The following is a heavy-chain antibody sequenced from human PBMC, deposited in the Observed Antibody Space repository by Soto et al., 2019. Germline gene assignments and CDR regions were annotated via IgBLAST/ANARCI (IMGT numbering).Heavy chain of an antibody. J-gene: IGHJ6*02. D-gene: IGHD2-15*01. CDR3: ARDMGSRFYYYGMDV. CDR1: GFTFSSYS. Sequence: VQLVESGGGLVQPGGSLRLSCAASGFTFSSYSMNWVRQAPGKGLEWVSYISSSSTIYYADSVKSQFTISRDNAKNSLYLQMNSLRDEDTAVYYFARDMGSRFYYYGMDVWGQGTTVTVSS. CDR2: ISSSSTI. V-gene: IGHV3-48*02.